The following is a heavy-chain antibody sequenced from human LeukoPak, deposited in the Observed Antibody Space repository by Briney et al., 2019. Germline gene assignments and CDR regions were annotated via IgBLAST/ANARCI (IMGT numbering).Heavy chain of an antibody. CDR3: AKNRRGYSGYEGSNFDY. Sequence: PGGSLRLSCAASGFTFSSYAMSWVRQAPGKGLEWVSAISGSGGSTYYADSVKGRFTISRDNSKNTLYLQMNSLRAEDTAVYYCAKNRRGYSGYEGSNFDYWGQGTLVTVSS. J-gene: IGHJ4*02. CDR2: ISGSGGST. CDR1: GFTFSSYA. D-gene: IGHD5-12*01. V-gene: IGHV3-23*01.